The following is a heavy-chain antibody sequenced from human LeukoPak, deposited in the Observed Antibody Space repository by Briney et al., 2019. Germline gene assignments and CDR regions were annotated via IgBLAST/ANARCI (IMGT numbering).Heavy chain of an antibody. CDR3: ARDGDKYSSSWYASDYFGY. J-gene: IGHJ4*02. V-gene: IGHV3-48*01. CDR2: ISSSSSTI. CDR1: GFTFSSYS. Sequence: GGSLRLSCAASGFTFSSYSMNWVRQAPGKGLEWVSYISSSSSTIYYADSVKGRFTISRDNAKNSLYLQMNSLRAEDTAVYYCARDGDKYSSSWYASDYFGYWGQGTLVTVSS. D-gene: IGHD6-13*01.